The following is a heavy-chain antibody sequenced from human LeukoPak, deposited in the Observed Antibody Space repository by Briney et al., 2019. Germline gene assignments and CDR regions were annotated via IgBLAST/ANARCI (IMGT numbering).Heavy chain of an antibody. V-gene: IGHV3-48*04. CDR3: ARDPVWLSGHRVYYYGMDV. Sequence: GGSLRLSCAASGFTFSSYSMTWVRQAPGKGLEWVSYISSSSSTIYYADSVKGRFTISRDNAKNSLYLQMNSLRAEDTAVYYCARDPVWLSGHRVYYYGMDVWGQGTTVTVSS. CDR2: ISSSSSTI. D-gene: IGHD3-16*01. CDR1: GFTFSSYS. J-gene: IGHJ6*02.